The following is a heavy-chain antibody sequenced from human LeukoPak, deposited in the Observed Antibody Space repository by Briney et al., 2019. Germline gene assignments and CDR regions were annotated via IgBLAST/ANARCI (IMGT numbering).Heavy chain of an antibody. D-gene: IGHD4-17*01. CDR3: ARDYGDSTGNYYYYYYMDV. J-gene: IGHJ6*03. CDR1: GYTFTSYD. V-gene: IGHV1-2*02. CDR2: MNPNSGGT. Sequence: GASVKVSCKASGYTFTSYDINWVRQATGQGLEWMGWMNPNSGGTNYAQKFQGRVTMTRDTSISTAYMELSRLRSDDTAVYYCARDYGDSTGNYYYYYYMDVWGKGTTVTVSS.